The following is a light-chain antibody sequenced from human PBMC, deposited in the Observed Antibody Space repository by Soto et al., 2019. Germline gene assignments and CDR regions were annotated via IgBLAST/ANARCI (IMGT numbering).Light chain of an antibody. V-gene: IGLV2-11*01. CDR3: SSYGGRYSAL. CDR2: DVS. J-gene: IGLJ2*01. Sequence: QSALTQPRSVSGSPGQSVTISCNGTSSDVGDYNYVSWYKHLPGKAPKLMIYDVSKRPSGVPDRFSGSKSGNTASLTISGLHLEDEADYYCSSYGGRYSALFGGGTKVTVL. CDR1: SSDVGDYNY.